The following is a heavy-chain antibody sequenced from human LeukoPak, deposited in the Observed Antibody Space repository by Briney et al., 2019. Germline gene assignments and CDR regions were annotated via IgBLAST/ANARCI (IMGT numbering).Heavy chain of an antibody. CDR2: ISSSSSYI. CDR3: ARDRVLSDYYDSSGYLGY. Sequence: GGSLRLSCAASGFTFGSFGMHWVRQAPGKGLEWVSSISSSSSYIYYADSVKGRFTISRDNAKNSLYLQMNSLRAEDTAVYYCARDRVLSDYYDSSGYLGYWGQGTLVTVSS. CDR1: GFTFGSFG. D-gene: IGHD3-22*01. V-gene: IGHV3-21*01. J-gene: IGHJ4*02.